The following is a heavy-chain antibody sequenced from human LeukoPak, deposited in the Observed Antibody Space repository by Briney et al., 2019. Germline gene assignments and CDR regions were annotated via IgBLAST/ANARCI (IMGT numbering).Heavy chain of an antibody. CDR1: GFTFSSYA. J-gene: IGHJ6*03. D-gene: IGHD3-10*01. CDR2: ISDDGSKK. CDR3: AGDRGEKYYYGSGKYHALSYMDV. V-gene: IGHV3-30*01. Sequence: PGGSLRLSCVGSGFTFSSYAMHWVRRAPGKGLEWVAVISDDGSKKYYADSEKGRFTIARDKSKNTLYLQMNSLRAEDTAVYHCAGDRGEKYYYGSGKYHALSYMDVWGKGTTVTVSS.